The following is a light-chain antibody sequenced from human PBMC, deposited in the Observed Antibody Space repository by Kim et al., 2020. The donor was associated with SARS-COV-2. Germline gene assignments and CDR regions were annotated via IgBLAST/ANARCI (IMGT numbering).Light chain of an antibody. CDR3: QQYGSSSYT. V-gene: IGKV3-20*01. Sequence: LSPGERATLSCRASQSVSSSYLAWYQQKPGHAPRLLIYGASSRATGIPDRFSGSGSGTDFTLTISRLEPEDFAVYYCQQYGSSSYTFGQGTKLEI. J-gene: IGKJ2*01. CDR2: GAS. CDR1: QSVSSSY.